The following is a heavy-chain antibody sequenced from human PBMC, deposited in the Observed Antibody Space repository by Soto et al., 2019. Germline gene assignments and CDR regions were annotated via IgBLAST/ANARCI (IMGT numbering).Heavy chain of an antibody. CDR3: ARDPVTAL. CDR1: GFTFSSYA. CDR2: ISYDGSNK. J-gene: IGHJ4*02. V-gene: IGHV3-30-3*01. Sequence: GGSLRLSCAASGFTFSSYAMHWVRQAPGKGLEWVAVISYDGSNKYYADSVKGRFTISRDNSKNTLYLQMNSLRAEDTAVYYCARDPVTALWGQGTLVTVSS. D-gene: IGHD3-16*01.